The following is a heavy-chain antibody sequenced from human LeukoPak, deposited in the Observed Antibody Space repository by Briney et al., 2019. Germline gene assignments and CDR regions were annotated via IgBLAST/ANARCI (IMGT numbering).Heavy chain of an antibody. CDR2: ISAYNGNT. J-gene: IGHJ5*02. Sequence: GASVKVSCKASGYTFTSYGISWVRQAPGQGLEWMGWISAYNGNTNYAQKLQGRVTTTTDTSTSTAYMELRSLRSDDTAVYYCARDRLLWFGELRWFDPWGQGTLVTVSS. D-gene: IGHD3-10*01. V-gene: IGHV1-18*04. CDR1: GYTFTSYG. CDR3: ARDRLLWFGELRWFDP.